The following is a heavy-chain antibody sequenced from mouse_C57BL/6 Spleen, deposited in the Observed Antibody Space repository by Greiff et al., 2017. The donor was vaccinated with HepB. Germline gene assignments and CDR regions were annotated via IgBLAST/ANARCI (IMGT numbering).Heavy chain of an antibody. V-gene: IGHV1-69*01. CDR1: GYTFTSYW. J-gene: IGHJ3*01. CDR2: IDPSDSYT. Sequence: VQLQQSGAELVMPGASVKLSCKASGYTFTSYWMHWVKQRPGQGLEWIGEIDPSDSYTNYNQKFKGKSTLTVDKSSSTAYMQLSSLTSEDSAVYYCAIYYDYDVPAWFAYLGQGTLVPVSA. D-gene: IGHD2-4*01. CDR3: AIYYDYDVPAWFAY.